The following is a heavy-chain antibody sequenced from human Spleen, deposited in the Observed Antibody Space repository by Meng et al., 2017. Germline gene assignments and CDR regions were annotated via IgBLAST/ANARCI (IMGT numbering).Heavy chain of an antibody. V-gene: IGHV2-70*04. J-gene: IGHJ6*02. CDR3: ARMDYYDSSGYGMDV. Sequence: SGPTLVKPTQILTLTCTFSGFPLSTNEMRVSWIRQPPGKALEWLARIDWDDNKFYSTSLKTRLTISKDTSKTQVVLTMTNMDPVDTATYYCARMDYYDSSGYGMDVWGQGTTVTVSS. CDR2: IDWDDNK. D-gene: IGHD3-22*01. CDR1: GFPLSTNEMR.